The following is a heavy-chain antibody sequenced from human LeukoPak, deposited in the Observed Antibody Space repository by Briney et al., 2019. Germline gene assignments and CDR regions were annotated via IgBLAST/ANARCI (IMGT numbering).Heavy chain of an antibody. CDR1: GDSMSSSHYC. CDR2: IYDSGST. V-gene: IGHV4-39*01. D-gene: IGHD1-26*01. Sequence: PSETLSLTCTVSGDSMSSSHYCWGWIRQPPGKGLEWIGNIYDSGSTYYNASLQSRVTISIDTSKNQFSLRLSSVTAADTAVYYCAKSGGYGLIDYWGQGTLVTVSS. J-gene: IGHJ4*02. CDR3: AKSGGYGLIDY.